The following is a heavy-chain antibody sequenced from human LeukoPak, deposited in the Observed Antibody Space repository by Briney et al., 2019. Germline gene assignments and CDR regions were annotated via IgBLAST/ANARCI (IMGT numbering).Heavy chain of an antibody. CDR3: ARNTVTPQSLAIDY. J-gene: IGHJ4*02. D-gene: IGHD4-17*01. V-gene: IGHV4-30-2*01. CDR1: GGSISSGGYS. CDR2: IYHSGST. Sequence: SQTLSLTCAVSGGSISSGGYSWSWIRQPPGKGLEWIGYIYHSGSTYYNPSLKSRVTISVDRSKNQFSLKLSSVTAADTAVYYCARNTVTPQSLAIDYWGQGTLVTVSS.